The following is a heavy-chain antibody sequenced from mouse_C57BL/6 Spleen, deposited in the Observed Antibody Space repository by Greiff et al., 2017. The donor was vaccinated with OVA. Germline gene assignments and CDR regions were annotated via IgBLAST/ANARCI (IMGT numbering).Heavy chain of an antibody. CDR2: IYPRSGNT. J-gene: IGHJ3*01. D-gene: IGHD2-1*01. V-gene: IGHV1-81*01. CDR3: ARGGLYGNYVRFAY. CDR1: GYTFTSYG. Sequence: VKLQQSGAELARPGASVKLSCKASGYTFTSYGISWVKQRTGQGLEWIGEIYPRSGNTYYNEKFKGKATLTADKSSSTAYMELRSLTSEDSAVYFCARGGLYGNYVRFAYWGQGTLVTVSA.